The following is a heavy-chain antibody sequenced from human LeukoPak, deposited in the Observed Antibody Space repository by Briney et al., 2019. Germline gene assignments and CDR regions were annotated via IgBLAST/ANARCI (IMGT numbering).Heavy chain of an antibody. Sequence: PSETLSLTCAVYGGSFSGYYWSWIRQPPGKGLEWIGVINHSGSTNYNPSLKSRVTISVDTSKNQFSLKLSSVTAADTAVYYCARQNMARRGFDIWGQGTMVTVSS. J-gene: IGHJ3*02. CDR3: ARQNMARRGFDI. CDR1: GGSFSGYY. CDR2: INHSGST. D-gene: IGHD2/OR15-2a*01. V-gene: IGHV4-34*01.